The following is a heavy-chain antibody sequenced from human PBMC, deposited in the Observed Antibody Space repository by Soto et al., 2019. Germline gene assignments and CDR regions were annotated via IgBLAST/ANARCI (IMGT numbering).Heavy chain of an antibody. Sequence: SETLSLTCTVSGGSISSSSYYWGWIRQPPGKGLEWIGSIYYSGSTYYNPSLKSRVTISVDTSKNQFSLKLSSVTAADTAVYYCARLDFYDSSGYYPHLFDYWGQGTLVTVSS. D-gene: IGHD3-22*01. CDR1: GGSISSSSYY. CDR3: ARLDFYDSSGYYPHLFDY. CDR2: IYYSGST. V-gene: IGHV4-39*07. J-gene: IGHJ4*02.